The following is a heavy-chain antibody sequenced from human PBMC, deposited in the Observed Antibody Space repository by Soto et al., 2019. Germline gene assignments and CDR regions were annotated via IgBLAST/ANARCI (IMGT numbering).Heavy chain of an antibody. D-gene: IGHD1-26*01. CDR1: GFTFSSYG. CDR2: IWYDGSNK. V-gene: IGHV3-33*01. J-gene: IGHJ6*02. Sequence: GGSLRLSCAASGFTFSSYGRHWARQAPGKGLEWVAVIWYDGSNKYYADSVKGQFTISRDNSKNTLYLQMNSLRAEDTAVYYWARDGMRGMDGCGQGSTVTVSS. CDR3: ARDGMRGMDG.